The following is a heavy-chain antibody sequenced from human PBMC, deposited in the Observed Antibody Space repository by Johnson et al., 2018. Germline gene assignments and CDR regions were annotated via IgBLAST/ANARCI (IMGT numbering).Heavy chain of an antibody. V-gene: IGHV4-4*02. CDR3: ARDSPTDYGDWANAFDI. CDR2: IYHSGST. J-gene: IGHJ3*02. CDR1: GGSISSSNW. D-gene: IGHD4-17*01. Sequence: QVQLQESGPGLVKPSGTXSLTCAVSGGSISSSNWWSWVRQPPGKGLEWIGEIYHSGSTNYNPSLKSRVPISVDKSKDQFSLKLSSVTAADTAVYYCARDSPTDYGDWANAFDIWGQGTMVTVSS.